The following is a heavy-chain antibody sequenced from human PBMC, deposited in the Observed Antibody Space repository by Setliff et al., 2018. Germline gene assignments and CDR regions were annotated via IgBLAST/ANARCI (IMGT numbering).Heavy chain of an antibody. CDR3: AREQWLDPPGYYYMDV. V-gene: IGHV4-4*07. D-gene: IGHD6-19*01. CDR1: GGSISSYY. CDR2: IYIGGSA. Sequence: LSLTCTVSGGSISSYYWSWIRLPAGKGLEWIGHIYIGGSANYNPSLKSRVTMSIDTSKNQFSLKLNSVTAADMAVYYCAREQWLDPPGYYYMDVWAKGTTVTVSS. J-gene: IGHJ6*03.